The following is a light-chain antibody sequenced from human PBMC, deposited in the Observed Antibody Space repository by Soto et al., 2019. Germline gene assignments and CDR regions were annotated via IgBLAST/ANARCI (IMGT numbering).Light chain of an antibody. J-gene: IGKJ1*01. V-gene: IGKV3-20*01. CDR2: GAS. CDR1: QSVISNY. Sequence: EIVLTQSPGTLSLSPGERATLSCRASQSVISNYLAWYQQKPDQPPRLLIYGASIRATGVPDRFSGSGSGTDFSLTINRLEPEDFAVYFCQHYVNSPLTFGQGTKVEVK. CDR3: QHYVNSPLT.